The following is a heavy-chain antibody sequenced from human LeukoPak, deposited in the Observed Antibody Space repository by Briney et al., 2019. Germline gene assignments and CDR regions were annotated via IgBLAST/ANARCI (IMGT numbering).Heavy chain of an antibody. CDR3: ARVPIAAAGTGVDY. V-gene: IGHV1-2*02. D-gene: IGHD6-13*01. CDR1: GYTFTGYY. Sequence: GASVKVSCKASGYTFTGYYMHWVRQAPGQGLEWMGWINPNSGGTNYAQKFQGRVTMTRDTSISTAYMELSSLRSEDTAVYYCARVPIAAAGTGVDYWGQGTLVTVSS. J-gene: IGHJ4*02. CDR2: INPNSGGT.